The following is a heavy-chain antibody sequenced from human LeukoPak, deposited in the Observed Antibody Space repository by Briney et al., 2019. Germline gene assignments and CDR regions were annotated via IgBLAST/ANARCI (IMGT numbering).Heavy chain of an antibody. D-gene: IGHD3-10*01. CDR2: INHSGST. Sequence: PSETLSLTCAVYGGSFSGYYWSWNRQPPGKGLEWIGEINHSGSTNYNPSLKSRVTISVDTSKNQFSLKLSSVTAADTAVYYCARGKLSQITMVRGVTYWFDPWGQGTLVTVSS. CDR1: GGSFSGYY. V-gene: IGHV4-34*01. CDR3: ARGKLSQITMVRGVTYWFDP. J-gene: IGHJ5*02.